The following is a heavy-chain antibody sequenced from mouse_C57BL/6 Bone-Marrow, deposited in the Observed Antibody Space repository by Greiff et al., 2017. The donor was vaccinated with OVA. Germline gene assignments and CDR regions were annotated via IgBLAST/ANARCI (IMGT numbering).Heavy chain of an antibody. CDR1: GFTFSSYG. J-gene: IGHJ3*01. V-gene: IGHV5-6*01. Sequence: EVHLVESGGDLVKPGGSLKLSCAASGFTFSSYGMSWVRQSPDKRLEWVATISSGGSFTYYPDSVKGRFTISRDNAKNTLYLQRSRLKSEDAARYYWARGDYGSSYWGQGTVVTVSA. CDR3: ARGDYGSSY. D-gene: IGHD1-1*01. CDR2: ISSGGSFT.